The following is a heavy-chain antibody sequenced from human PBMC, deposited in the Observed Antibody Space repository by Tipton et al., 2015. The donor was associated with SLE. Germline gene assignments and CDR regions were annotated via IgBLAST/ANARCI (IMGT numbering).Heavy chain of an antibody. V-gene: IGHV4-39*07. D-gene: IGHD2-2*02. Sequence: TLSLTCTVSGGSISGSSSYWGWIRQPPGKGLEWIGSIYSSGTTYYNPSLKSRVTISVDTSKSQFSLKLTSATAADTAVYYCVRALWLDKDFAVVPPGIRLRAFDIWGQGTMVTVSS. CDR1: GGSISGSSSY. CDR2: IYSSGTT. J-gene: IGHJ3*02. CDR3: VRALWLDKDFAVVPPGIRLRAFDI.